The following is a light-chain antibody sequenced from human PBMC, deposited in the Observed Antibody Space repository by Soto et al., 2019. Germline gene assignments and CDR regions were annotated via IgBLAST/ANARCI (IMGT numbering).Light chain of an antibody. J-gene: IGKJ1*01. CDR2: KAS. Sequence: DVQMTQSPSTLSASVGDKVTITCRTSQTINDWLAWYQQKPGKAPRLLIYKASTLESGVPLRFSGSGSGTEFTLTISNLQPDDFATFYCHQYDRFPHTFGQGTKVDIK. CDR1: QTINDW. CDR3: HQYDRFPHT. V-gene: IGKV1-5*03.